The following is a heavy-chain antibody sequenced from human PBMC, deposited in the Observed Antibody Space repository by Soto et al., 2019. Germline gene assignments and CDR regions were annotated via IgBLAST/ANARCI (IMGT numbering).Heavy chain of an antibody. V-gene: IGHV3-30-3*01. Sequence: VAVISYDGSNKYYADSVKGRFTISRDNSKNTLYLQMNSLRAEDTAVYYCAREGYGYVGYYYYGMDVWGQGTTVTVSS. CDR3: AREGYGYVGYYYYGMDV. J-gene: IGHJ6*02. D-gene: IGHD5-18*01. CDR2: ISYDGSNK.